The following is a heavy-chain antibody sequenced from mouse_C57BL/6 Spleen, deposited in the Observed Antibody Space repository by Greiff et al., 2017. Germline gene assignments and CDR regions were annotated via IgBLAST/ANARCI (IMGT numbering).Heavy chain of an antibody. CDR2: IYPRSGNT. D-gene: IGHD2-5*01. CDR3: ARGAYHSNEGYFDV. CDR1: GYTFTSYG. Sequence: QVQLQQSGAELARPGASVKLSCKASGYTFTSYGISWVKQRTGQGLEWIGEIYPRSGNTYYNEKFKGKATLTADKSSSTAYMELRSLTSEDSAVYFCARGAYHSNEGYFDVWGTGTTVTVAS. J-gene: IGHJ1*03. V-gene: IGHV1-81*01.